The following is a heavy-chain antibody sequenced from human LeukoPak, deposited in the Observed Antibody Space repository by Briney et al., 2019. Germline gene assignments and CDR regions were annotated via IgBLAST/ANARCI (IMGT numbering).Heavy chain of an antibody. V-gene: IGHV4-4*07. J-gene: IGHJ4*02. D-gene: IGHD6-13*01. CDR1: GGSISSYY. CDR3: ARDRGIAAAGKLHYFDY. CDR2: IYTSGST. Sequence: SETLSPTCTVSGGSISSYYWSWIRQPAGKGLEWIGRIYTSGSTNYNPSLKSRVTMSVDTSKNQFSLKLSSVTAADTAVYYCARDRGIAAAGKLHYFDYWGQGTLVTVSS.